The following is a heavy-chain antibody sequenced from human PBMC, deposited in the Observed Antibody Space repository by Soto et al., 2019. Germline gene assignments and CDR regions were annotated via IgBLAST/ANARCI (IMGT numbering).Heavy chain of an antibody. V-gene: IGHV3-53*01. CDR1: GFTVSSNY. D-gene: IGHD2-2*01. J-gene: IGHJ6*02. Sequence: GGSLRLSCAASGFTVSSNYMSWVRQAPGKGLEWASVIYSGGSTYYADSVKGRFTISRDHSKNTLYLQMNSLRAEDTAVYYCAKPIVLVPAAMILVNYGMDVWGQANTVTVSS. CDR3: AKPIVLVPAAMILVNYGMDV. CDR2: IYSGGST.